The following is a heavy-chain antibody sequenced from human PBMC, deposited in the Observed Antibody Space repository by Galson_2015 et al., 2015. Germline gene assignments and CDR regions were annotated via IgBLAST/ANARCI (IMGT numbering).Heavy chain of an antibody. CDR1: GYTFTSYA. D-gene: IGHD3-10*01. Sequence: SVKVSCKASGYTFTSYAMHWVRQAPGQRLEWMGWINAGNGNTKYSQKFQGRVTITRDTSASTAYMELSSLRSEDTAVYYCARVTNTMVQGVIDYWGQGTLVTVSS. J-gene: IGHJ4*02. CDR3: ARVTNTMVQGVIDY. V-gene: IGHV1-3*01. CDR2: INAGNGNT.